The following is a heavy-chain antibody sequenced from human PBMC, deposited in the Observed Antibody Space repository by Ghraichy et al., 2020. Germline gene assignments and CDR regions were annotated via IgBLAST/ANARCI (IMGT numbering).Heavy chain of an antibody. J-gene: IGHJ3*02. D-gene: IGHD2-15*01. CDR3: ARGGINHGFDI. Sequence: LSLTCAASGFTFSTYWMHWVRQAPGKGLMWVSRINSEGTNIIYADSVKGRFTVSRDNAKNTVYLQMNSLRAEDTAEYYCARGGINHGFDIWGQGTMVTVSS. CDR2: INSEGTNI. V-gene: IGHV3-74*01. CDR1: GFTFSTYW.